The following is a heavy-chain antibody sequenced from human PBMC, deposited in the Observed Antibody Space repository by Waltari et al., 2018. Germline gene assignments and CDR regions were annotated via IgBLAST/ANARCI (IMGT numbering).Heavy chain of an antibody. CDR3: ARESSGWFGMDV. V-gene: IGHV1-18*04. D-gene: IGHD6-19*01. CDR2: ISPYNGNT. J-gene: IGHJ6*02. CDR1: NYTFINYG. Sequence: QVHLVQSGGEVKKPGASVKVSCKASNYTFINYGISWVRQAPGQGLESMGWISPYNGNTNQAQNFQGRLTMTTDTSTNTAYMELRTLISDDTAVYYCARESSGWFGMDVWGQGTTVTVSS.